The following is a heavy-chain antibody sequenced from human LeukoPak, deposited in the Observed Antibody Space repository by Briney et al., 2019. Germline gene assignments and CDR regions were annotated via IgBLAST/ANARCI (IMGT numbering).Heavy chain of an antibody. CDR3: AKDRLGELHPPFQH. V-gene: IGHV3-30-3*01. D-gene: IGHD3-10*01. CDR2: ISYDGSNK. J-gene: IGHJ1*01. CDR1: GFTFSSYA. Sequence: PGGSLRLSCAASGFTFSSYAMHWVRQAPGKGLEWVAVISYDGSNKYYADSVKGRFTISRDNSKNTLYLQMNGLRAEDTAVYYCAKDRLGELHPPFQHWGQGTLVTVSS.